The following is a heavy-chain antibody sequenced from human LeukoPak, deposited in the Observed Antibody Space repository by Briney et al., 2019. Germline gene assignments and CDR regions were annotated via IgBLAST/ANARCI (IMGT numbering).Heavy chain of an antibody. CDR1: GFTFDDYA. D-gene: IGHD4-23*01. V-gene: IGHV3-9*01. CDR2: ISWNSDHV. J-gene: IGHJ6*02. CDR3: AKDINWGYGGHFYGMDV. Sequence: GGSLRLSCAASGFTFDDYAMHWVRQAPGKGLEWVAGISWNSDHVVYADSVKGRFTISRDNAKYSLYLQMNGLRPDDTALYFCAKDINWGYGGHFYGMDVWGQGTTVTVSS.